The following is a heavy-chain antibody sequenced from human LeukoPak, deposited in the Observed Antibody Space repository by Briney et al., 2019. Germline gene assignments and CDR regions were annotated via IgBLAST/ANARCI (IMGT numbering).Heavy chain of an antibody. Sequence: PGGSLRLSCAASGLTFSSCNMNWVRQAPGKGPEWVSYISSSSDTIYYADSVKGRFTTSRDNAKNSLYLQMNSLRAVDTAVYYCARRDSSNWYSLDYWGQGTLVTVSS. V-gene: IGHV3-48*04. CDR2: ISSSSDTI. CDR3: ARRDSSNWYSLDY. D-gene: IGHD6-13*01. CDR1: GLTFSSCN. J-gene: IGHJ4*02.